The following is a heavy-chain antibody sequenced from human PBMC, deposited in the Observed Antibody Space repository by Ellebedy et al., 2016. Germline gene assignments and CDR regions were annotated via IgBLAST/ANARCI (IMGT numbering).Heavy chain of an antibody. J-gene: IGHJ5*02. CDR2: IYTSGST. V-gene: IGHV4-61*02. CDR3: ARGANNWFDP. CDR1: GASISSGSYY. Sequence: SETLSLXCTVSGASISSGSYYWSWIRQPAGKGLEWIGRIYTSGSTNYNPSLKSRVTMSVDTSKNQFSLKLSSVTAADTAVYYCARGANNWFDPWGQGTLVTVSS.